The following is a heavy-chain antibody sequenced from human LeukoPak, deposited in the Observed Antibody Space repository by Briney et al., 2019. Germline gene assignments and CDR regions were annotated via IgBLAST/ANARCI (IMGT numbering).Heavy chain of an antibody. J-gene: IGHJ4*02. Sequence: ASVKVSCKASGYTFNNYGISWVRQAPGQGLEWMGWISAHNGNTNYAQKFQDTVTMTTDTSTRTAYMELRSLRSDDTAVFYCARDNYERSGYFDYWGQGTLVTVSS. CDR2: ISAHNGNT. V-gene: IGHV1-18*01. D-gene: IGHD3-22*01. CDR1: GYTFNNYG. CDR3: ARDNYERSGYFDY.